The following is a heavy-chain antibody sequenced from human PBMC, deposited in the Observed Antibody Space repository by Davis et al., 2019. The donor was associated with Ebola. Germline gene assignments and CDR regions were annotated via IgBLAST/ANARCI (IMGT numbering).Heavy chain of an antibody. CDR3: ARAPPVYYYDSSGYHARGYFDY. V-gene: IGHV4-59*01. CDR2: IYYSGST. CDR1: GGSISSYY. Sequence: MPSETLSLTCTVSGGSISSYYWSWIRQPPGKGLEWIGYIYYSGSTNYNPSLKSRVTISDTSKNQFSLKLSSVTAADTAVYYCARAPPVYYYDSSGYHARGYFDYWGQGTLVTVSS. D-gene: IGHD3-22*01. J-gene: IGHJ4*02.